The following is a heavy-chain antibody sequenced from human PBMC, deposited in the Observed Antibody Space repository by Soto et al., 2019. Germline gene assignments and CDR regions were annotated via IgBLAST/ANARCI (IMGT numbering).Heavy chain of an antibody. CDR2: ITSSSS. CDR3: ARARLAAAGTGAFDF. Sequence: EVQVVESGGGLVKPGGSLRLSCAASGFTLSAYHMNWVRQAPGKGLEWVSSITSSSSHYAASVEGRFTISRDNAENSLYLQMSSLGVADTAVYYCARARLAAAGTGAFDFWGQGTLVAVSS. D-gene: IGHD6-13*01. CDR1: GFTLSAYH. J-gene: IGHJ3*01. V-gene: IGHV3-21*01.